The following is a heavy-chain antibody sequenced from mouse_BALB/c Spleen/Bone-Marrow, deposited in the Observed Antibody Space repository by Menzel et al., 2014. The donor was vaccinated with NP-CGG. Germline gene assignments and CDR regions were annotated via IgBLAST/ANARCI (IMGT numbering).Heavy chain of an antibody. D-gene: IGHD2-3*01. J-gene: IGHJ3*01. CDR3: ARRDGYLFAY. V-gene: IGHV2-2*02. Sequence: VKLVESGPGLVQPSQSLSITCTVSGFFLTSYGVHWVRQSPGKGLEWLGVIWSDGSTDYNAAFISRLNISKDNSKSQIFFKMNSLQPNDTAIYFCARRDGYLFAYWGQGTLATVSA. CDR1: GFFLTSYG. CDR2: IWSDGST.